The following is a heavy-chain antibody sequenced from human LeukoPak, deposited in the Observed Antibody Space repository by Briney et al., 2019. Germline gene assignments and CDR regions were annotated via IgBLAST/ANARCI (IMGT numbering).Heavy chain of an antibody. D-gene: IGHD2-15*01. Sequence: SETLSLTCTASGVTVSSGTMKWSWIRQPPGKGLEWIGDISYSGSATHNPSLRSRVTMSVDTSTNQFSLTLGSVTAADTAVYYCATEVECSGGSCYSYGWFDPWGQGTQVIVSS. CDR1: GVTVSSGTMK. V-gene: IGHV4-61*01. J-gene: IGHJ5*02. CDR3: ATEVECSGGSCYSYGWFDP. CDR2: ISYSGSA.